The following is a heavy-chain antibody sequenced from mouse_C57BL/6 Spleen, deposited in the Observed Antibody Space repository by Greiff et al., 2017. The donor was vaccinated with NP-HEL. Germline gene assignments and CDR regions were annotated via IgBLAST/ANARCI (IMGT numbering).Heavy chain of an antibody. CDR2: ILPGRGST. Sequence: QVQLKESGAELMKPGALVKLSCKATGYTFTGYWIEWVKQRPGHGLEWIGEILPGRGSTNYNEKFKGKATFTAETSTNTAYMQRSSLTTDDSAIYYCAGYYGRNSMDYWGQGTSVTVSS. V-gene: IGHV1-9*01. J-gene: IGHJ4*01. CDR3: AGYYGRNSMDY. D-gene: IGHD1-1*01. CDR1: GYTFTGYW.